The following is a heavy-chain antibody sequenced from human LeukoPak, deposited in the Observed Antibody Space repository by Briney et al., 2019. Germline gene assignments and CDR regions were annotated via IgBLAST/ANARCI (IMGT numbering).Heavy chain of an antibody. V-gene: IGHV3-11*01. J-gene: IGHJ1*01. D-gene: IGHD2/OR15-2a*01. CDR3: ATNLIGAGEYFQQ. CDR2: ISSGGDIM. Sequence: GGSLRLSCAASGLRFSDYYVSWIRQAPGKGLQWVTYISSGGDIMHYADSVKGRFTSSRDNAKDSGYLEMNSLGAEDTAVYYCATNLIGAGEYFQQWGQGTLVTVSS. CDR1: GLRFSDYY.